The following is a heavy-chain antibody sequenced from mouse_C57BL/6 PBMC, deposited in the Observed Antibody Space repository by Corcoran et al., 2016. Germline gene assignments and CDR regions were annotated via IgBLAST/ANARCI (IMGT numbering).Heavy chain of an antibody. CDR2: INPNNGGT. CDR1: GYTFTDYY. V-gene: IGHV1-26*01. D-gene: IGHD2-2*01. CDR3: ARGIYYGYDGGFAY. J-gene: IGHJ3*01. Sequence: EVQLQQSGPELVKPGSSVKISCKASGYTFTDYYMNWVKQSHGKSREWIGDINPNNGGTSYNQKFKGKATLTVHKSSSTAYMELRSLTSEDSAVYYCARGIYYGYDGGFAYWGQGTLVTVSA.